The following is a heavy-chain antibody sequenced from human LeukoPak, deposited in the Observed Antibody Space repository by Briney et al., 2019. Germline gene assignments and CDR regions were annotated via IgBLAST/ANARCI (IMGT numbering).Heavy chain of an antibody. J-gene: IGHJ4*02. V-gene: IGHV3-23*01. CDR3: AKGDTHYDLLTCFDF. D-gene: IGHD3-9*01. CDR1: GFDFSSYG. CDR2: FSASSTIT. Sequence: GGSLRLSCAASGFDFSSYGMSWVRQSPGKGLEWVSTFSASSTITYYADSVKGRFTISRDNSKNTLYLQMNSLRDEDTAVYYCAKGDTHYDLLTCFDFWGPGTLVTVSS.